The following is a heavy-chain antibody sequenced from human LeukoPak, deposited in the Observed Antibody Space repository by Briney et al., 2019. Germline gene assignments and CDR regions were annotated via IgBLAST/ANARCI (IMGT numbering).Heavy chain of an antibody. V-gene: IGHV4-39*01. J-gene: IGHJ4*02. D-gene: IGHD3-10*01. CDR1: GGSVSRSTYH. Sequence: SETLSLTCTVSGGSVSRSTYHWGCIRPPPGKGLEWVGNNYFRWRTYYNPSRQSRVTISVDTSKHQLSPKLTSVPTAETAVYYCVSGYYFPVGYFPFWGQGILVTVSS. CDR2: NYFRWRT. CDR3: VSGYYFPVGYFPF.